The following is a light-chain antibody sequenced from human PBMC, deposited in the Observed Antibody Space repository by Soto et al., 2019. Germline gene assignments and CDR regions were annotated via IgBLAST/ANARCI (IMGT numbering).Light chain of an antibody. Sequence: DIQMTQSPSTLSASVGDRVTITCRASQSISTWLAWYQQKPWRAPKLLIYKASSVEKGVPSRFSGSGSGTEVSLTISRLQDDDFARYYCQLCHRNYPWTFGQGNRVEIK. CDR2: KAS. V-gene: IGKV1-5*03. CDR1: QSISTW. CDR3: QLCHRNYPWT. J-gene: IGKJ1*01.